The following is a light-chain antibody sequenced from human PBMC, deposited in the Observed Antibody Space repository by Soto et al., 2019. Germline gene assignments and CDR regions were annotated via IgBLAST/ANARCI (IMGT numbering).Light chain of an antibody. CDR3: AAWDDSLSGLV. Sequence: QSVLTQPPSASGSPGQRVTISCSGSSSNIGGNYVYWYQQLPGTAPKLLIYRNIQRPSGVPDRFSGSKSGTSASLAISGLRSEDEADYYCAAWDDSLSGLVFGGGTKVTVL. J-gene: IGLJ2*01. V-gene: IGLV1-47*01. CDR2: RNI. CDR1: SSNIGGNY.